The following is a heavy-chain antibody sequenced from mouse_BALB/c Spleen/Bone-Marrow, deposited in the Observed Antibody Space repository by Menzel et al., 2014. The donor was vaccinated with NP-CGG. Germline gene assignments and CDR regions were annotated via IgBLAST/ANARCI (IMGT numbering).Heavy chain of an antibody. Sequence: EVQVVESGGGLVKPGVALKLSWAASGFTFSSSAMTLVRQTPEKRLEWVASISIGGSTYYPDSVKGRLTISRDNARNILYLQMSSLRSEDTAMYYCARGGGWLLSFDYWGQGSTRTGSS. V-gene: IGHV5-6-5*01. J-gene: IGHJ2*01. CDR2: ISIGGST. D-gene: IGHD2-3*01. CDR1: GFTFSSSA. CDR3: ARGGGWLLSFDY.